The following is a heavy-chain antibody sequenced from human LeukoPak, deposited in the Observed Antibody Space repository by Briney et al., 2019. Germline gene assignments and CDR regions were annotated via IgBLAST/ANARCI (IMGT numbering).Heavy chain of an antibody. CDR2: ISAYNGNT. CDR3: ARGTDTGYPRIDY. Sequence: GESLKISCKASGYTFTSYGISWVRQAPGQGLEWMGWISAYNGNTKYAEKLQGRVTMTTDTSTSTAYMELRSLRSDDTAVYYCARGTDTGYPRIDYWGQGTLVTVSS. CDR1: GYTFTSYG. V-gene: IGHV1-18*01. D-gene: IGHD3-9*01. J-gene: IGHJ4*02.